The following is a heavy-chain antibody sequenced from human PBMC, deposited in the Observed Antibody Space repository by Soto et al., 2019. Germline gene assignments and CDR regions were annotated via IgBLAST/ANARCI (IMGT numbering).Heavy chain of an antibody. CDR2: ISAGGGST. V-gene: IGHV3-23*01. Sequence: EVQLLESGGGVVQPGGSLRLSCAASGITFSSYAMSWVRQAPGKGPEWVSIISAGGGSTYYADSVKGRFIISRDNSTNTLYLQVNRLRAEDTAVYYCAKDRGMGSGWFHFDYWGQGTLVTVSS. D-gene: IGHD6-19*01. CDR1: GITFSSYA. J-gene: IGHJ4*02. CDR3: AKDRGMGSGWFHFDY.